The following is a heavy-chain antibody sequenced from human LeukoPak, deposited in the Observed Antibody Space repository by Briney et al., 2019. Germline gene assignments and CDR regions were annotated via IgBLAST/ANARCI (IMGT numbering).Heavy chain of an antibody. CDR1: GYSISSGYY. V-gene: IGHV4-38-2*02. CDR3: ARDKSDYVWGSYRPYYFDY. Sequence: PSETLSLTCTVSGYSISSGYYWGWIRQPPGKGLEWIGSIYHSGSTYYNPSLKSRVTISVDTSKNQFSLKLSSVTAADTAVYYCARDKSDYVWGSYRPYYFDYWGQGTLVTVSS. D-gene: IGHD3-16*02. CDR2: IYHSGST. J-gene: IGHJ4*02.